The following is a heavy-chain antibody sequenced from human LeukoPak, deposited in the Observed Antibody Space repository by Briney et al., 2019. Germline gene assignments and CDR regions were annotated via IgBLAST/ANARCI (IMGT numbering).Heavy chain of an antibody. Sequence: GGSLRLSCAASGFTFSGYSMNWVRQAPGKGLEWVSSISSSSAYIYYADSVKGRFTVSRDNAQNSLYLQMNSLRAEDTAVYYCARVKEWFDRYYFYYMDVWGKGTTVTVSS. J-gene: IGHJ6*03. CDR3: ARVKEWFDRYYFYYMDV. D-gene: IGHD3-3*01. CDR1: GFTFSGYS. CDR2: ISSSSAYI. V-gene: IGHV3-21*01.